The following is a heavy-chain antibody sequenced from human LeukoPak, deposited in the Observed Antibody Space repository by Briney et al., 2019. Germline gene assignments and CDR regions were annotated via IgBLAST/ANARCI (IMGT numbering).Heavy chain of an antibody. CDR3: ARARLGSGYYIYYFDY. CDR1: GGSISSGGYY. CDR2: IYYSGST. Sequence: SETLSLTCTVSGGSISSGGYYWSWIRQHPGKGLEWIGYIYYSGSTYYNPSLKSRVTISVDTSKNQFSLKLSSVTAADTAVYYCARARLGSGYYIYYFDYWGQGTLVTVSS. J-gene: IGHJ4*02. D-gene: IGHD3-22*01. V-gene: IGHV4-31*03.